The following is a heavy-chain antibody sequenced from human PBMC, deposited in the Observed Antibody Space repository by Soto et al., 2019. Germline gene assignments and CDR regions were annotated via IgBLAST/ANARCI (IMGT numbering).Heavy chain of an antibody. J-gene: IGHJ4*02. V-gene: IGHV3-30*18. Sequence: QVQLVESGGGVVQPGRSPRLACAASGFTFSSYGMHWVRQAPGKGLEWVALMSYDGSKKYYADSVKGRFTISRDKSKNTLYLQMNSLRAEDTAVYYCAKGGGGSYLYFDYWGQGTLVTVSS. CDR1: GFTFSSYG. D-gene: IGHD1-26*01. CDR3: AKGGGGSYLYFDY. CDR2: MSYDGSKK.